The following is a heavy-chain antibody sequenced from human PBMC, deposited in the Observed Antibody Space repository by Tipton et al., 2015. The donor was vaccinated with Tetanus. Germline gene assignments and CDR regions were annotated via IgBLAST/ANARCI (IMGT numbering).Heavy chain of an antibody. D-gene: IGHD3-3*01. J-gene: IGHJ4*02. Sequence: TLSLTCSVSDDSMDNFYWGWIRQPPGKGLEWIGYIYYSGSINSNPSLRSRLTMSVDTSKNQLSLRLNSVTSADTAVYYCARTSGYMYSDCWGQGTLVTVSS. CDR3: ARTSGYMYSDC. CDR2: IYYSGSI. V-gene: IGHV4-59*01. CDR1: DDSMDNFY.